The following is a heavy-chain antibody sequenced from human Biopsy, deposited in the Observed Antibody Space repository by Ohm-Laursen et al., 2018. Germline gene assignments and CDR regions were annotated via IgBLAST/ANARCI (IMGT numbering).Heavy chain of an antibody. D-gene: IGHD5-18*01. CDR3: AKDRYNYTPIGGFSMDC. J-gene: IGHJ4*02. CDR2: IFYDGSNT. V-gene: IGHV3-30*18. Sequence: SLRLSCAASGFPFTGFSMDWVRQAPGKGLEWVAFIFYDGSNTYYADSVKGRFTISRDNSRDTLYLQMSSLRAEDTAVYYCAKDRYNYTPIGGFSMDCWGQGTRVTVSS. CDR1: GFPFTGFS.